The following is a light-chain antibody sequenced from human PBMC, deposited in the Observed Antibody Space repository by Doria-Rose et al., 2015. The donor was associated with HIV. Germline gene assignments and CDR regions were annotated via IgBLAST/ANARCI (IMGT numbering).Light chain of an antibody. V-gene: IGKV2-28*01. J-gene: IGKJ5*01. CDR3: MQPIQIPPS. CDR2: LGS. Sequence: PGEPASISCRSSQSLLHSNGYNYLDWYLQKPGQPPQLLIYLGSNRASGVPDRFSGSGSGTDFTLKISRVEGEDVGIYYWMQPIQIPPSCGEGTLLVIK. CDR1: QSLLHSNGYNY.